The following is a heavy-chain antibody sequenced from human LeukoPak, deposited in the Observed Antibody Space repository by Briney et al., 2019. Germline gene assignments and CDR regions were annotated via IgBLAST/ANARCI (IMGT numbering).Heavy chain of an antibody. Sequence: SETLSLTCTVSGGSISSSTSYWGWIRQPPGKGLEWIGSIYYSGSTYYNPSLKSRVTISVDTSKNQFSLKLSSVTAADTAVYYCASTSSGWQDYWGQGTLVTVSS. D-gene: IGHD6-19*01. CDR3: ASTSSGWQDY. CDR1: GGSISSSTSY. V-gene: IGHV4-39*01. J-gene: IGHJ4*02. CDR2: IYYSGST.